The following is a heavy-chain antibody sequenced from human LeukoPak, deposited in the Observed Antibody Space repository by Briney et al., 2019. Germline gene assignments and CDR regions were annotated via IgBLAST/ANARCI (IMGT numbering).Heavy chain of an antibody. J-gene: IGHJ3*02. Sequence: ASVKVSCKASGYTFTSNDINWVRQATGQGLEWMGWMNPNSGNTGYARKFQGRVAMTRNTSISTAYMELSSLSSEDTAIYYCARDRIVGPTDAFDIWGQGTRVTVSS. CDR1: GYTFTSND. CDR2: MNPNSGNT. CDR3: ARDRIVGPTDAFDI. D-gene: IGHD1-26*01. V-gene: IGHV1-8*01.